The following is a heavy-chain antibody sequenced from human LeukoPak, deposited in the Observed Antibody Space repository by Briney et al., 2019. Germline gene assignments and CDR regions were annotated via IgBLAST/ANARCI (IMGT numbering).Heavy chain of an antibody. CDR2: ISGSGGST. D-gene: IGHD3-3*01. CDR1: GFTFSSYA. J-gene: IGHJ4*02. Sequence: PGGSLRLSCAASGFTFSSYAMRWVRQAPGKGLEWVSDISGSGGSTNYADSVKGRFTISRDNSKNTLYLQMSSLRAEDTAVYYCAKDGQGSYDFWNGPQHTDYWGQGTLVTVSS. V-gene: IGHV3-23*01. CDR3: AKDGQGSYDFWNGPQHTDY.